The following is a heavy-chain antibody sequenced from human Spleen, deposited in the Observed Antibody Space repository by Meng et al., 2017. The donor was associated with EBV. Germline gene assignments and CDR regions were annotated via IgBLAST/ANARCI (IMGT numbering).Heavy chain of an antibody. CDR3: ARPFPSWQSPRLDPFGA. V-gene: IGHV4-39*01. D-gene: IGHD6-19*01. CDR1: GDSISSFYY. J-gene: IGHJ5*02. Sequence: QLQLRESGPGQVKPSEXLSLTCTVPGDSISSFYYWGWIRQPPGRGLEWIGSVHYTGSTYYSPSLKSRVTVSVDTSKNQFPLRLTSVTAADTAVYYCARPFPSWQSPRLDPFGAWGQGTLVTVSS. CDR2: VHYTGST.